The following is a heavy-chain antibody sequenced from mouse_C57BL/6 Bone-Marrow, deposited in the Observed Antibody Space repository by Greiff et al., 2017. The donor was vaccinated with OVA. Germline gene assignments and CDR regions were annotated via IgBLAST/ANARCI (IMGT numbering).Heavy chain of an antibody. D-gene: IGHD1-1*01. V-gene: IGHV1-69*01. CDR3: SRPHYYGSSPWFAY. J-gene: IGHJ3*01. CDR2: IDPSDSYT. CDR1: GYTFTSYW. Sequence: QVQLQQPGAELVMPGASVKLSCKASGYTFTSYWMHWVKQRPGQGLEWIGEIDPSDSYTNYNQKFKGKSTLTVDKSYSTAYMQLSSLTAEDSAVYYWSRPHYYGSSPWFAYWGQGTLVTVSA.